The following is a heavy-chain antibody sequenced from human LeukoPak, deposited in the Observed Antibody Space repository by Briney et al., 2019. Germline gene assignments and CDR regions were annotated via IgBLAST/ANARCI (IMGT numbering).Heavy chain of an antibody. V-gene: IGHV4-39*01. J-gene: IGHJ4*02. CDR2: IYYSGST. CDR1: GGSISSSSYY. Sequence: SQTLSLTCTVSGGSISSSSYYWGWIRQPPGKGLEWIGSIYYSGSTYYNPSLKSRVTISVDTSKNQFSLKLSSVTAADTAVYYCARYYSQRHSSSWYGNYFDYWGQGTLVTVSS. CDR3: ARYYSQRHSSSWYGNYFDY. D-gene: IGHD6-13*01.